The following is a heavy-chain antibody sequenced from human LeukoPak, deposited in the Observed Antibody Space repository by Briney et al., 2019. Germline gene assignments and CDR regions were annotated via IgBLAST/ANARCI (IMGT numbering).Heavy chain of an antibody. J-gene: IGHJ5*02. V-gene: IGHV4-59*12. Sequence: SETLSLTCTVSGGSISSYYWSWIRQPPGKGLEWIGYIYYSGSTYYNPSLKSRVTISVDTSKNQFSLKLSSVTAADTAVYYCARDGRDWFDPWGQGTLVTVSS. CDR2: IYYSGST. CDR3: ARDGRDWFDP. CDR1: GGSISSYY. D-gene: IGHD2-15*01.